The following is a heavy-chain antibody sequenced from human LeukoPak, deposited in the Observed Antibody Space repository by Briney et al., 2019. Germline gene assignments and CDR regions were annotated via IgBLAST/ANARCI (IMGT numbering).Heavy chain of an antibody. CDR3: ARYWTDWFSGYFDY. D-gene: IGHD2-8*02. CDR2: VSGSGDRA. V-gene: IGHV3-23*01. Sequence: PGGSLRLSCAASGFTFTSHAMTWVRQAPGKGLEWVSGVSGSGDRAYYADSVKGRFTISRDNSKNTLYLQISSLRPEDTAIYFFARYWTDWFSGYFDYWGQGTLVTVSS. J-gene: IGHJ4*02. CDR1: GFTFTSHA.